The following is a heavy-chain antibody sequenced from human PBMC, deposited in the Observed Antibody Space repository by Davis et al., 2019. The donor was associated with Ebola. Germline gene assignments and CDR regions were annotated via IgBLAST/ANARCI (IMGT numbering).Heavy chain of an antibody. CDR1: GYTFTSYA. J-gene: IGHJ4*02. V-gene: IGHV1-3*01. CDR2: INAGNGNT. Sequence: ASVTVSCKASGYTFTSYAMHWVRQAPGQRLEWMGWINAGNGNTKYSQKFQGRVTITRDTSASTAYMELSSLRSEDTAVYYCARDRRHSSGWYELVYWGQGTLVTVSS. D-gene: IGHD6-19*01. CDR3: ARDRRHSSGWYELVY.